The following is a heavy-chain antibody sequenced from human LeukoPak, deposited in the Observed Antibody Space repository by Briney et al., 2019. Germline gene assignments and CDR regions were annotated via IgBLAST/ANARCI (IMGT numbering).Heavy chain of an antibody. J-gene: IGHJ6*03. CDR3: ARQGIAVAGRWYYYYYYMDV. CDR2: IYYSGST. CDR1: GGSVSSSSYY. V-gene: IGHV4-39*01. Sequence: SETLSLTCTVSGGSVSSSSYYWGWIRQPPGKGLEWIGSIYYSGSTYYNPSLKSRVTISVDTSKNQFSLKLSSVTAADTAVYYCARQGIAVAGRWYYYYYYMDVWGKGTTVTISS. D-gene: IGHD6-19*01.